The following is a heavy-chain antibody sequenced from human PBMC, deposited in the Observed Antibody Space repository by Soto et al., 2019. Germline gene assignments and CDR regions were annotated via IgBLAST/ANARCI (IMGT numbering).Heavy chain of an antibody. J-gene: IGHJ6*02. CDR2: IWYDGSKK. CDR1: GFTFSFSYYG. V-gene: IGHV3-33*01. CDR3: ARDPELGAAPTIYHYYGMDV. D-gene: IGHD6-6*01. Sequence: QVQLVESGGGVVQPGRSLRLSCAASGFTFSFSYYGMHWVRQAPGKGLEWVAVIWYDGSKKYYADSVKGRFTISRDDSENTLYLQMNSLRAEDTAVYYCARDPELGAAPTIYHYYGMDVWGQGTTVTVSS.